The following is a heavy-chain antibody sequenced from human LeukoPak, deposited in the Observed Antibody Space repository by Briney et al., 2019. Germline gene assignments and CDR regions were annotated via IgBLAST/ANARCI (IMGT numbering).Heavy chain of an antibody. CDR3: ARRFQNALRSLSDDAFDI. J-gene: IGHJ3*02. Sequence: PGGSLRLSCAASGFTFSTYWMHWVRQAPGKGLVWVSRIDNGGSTTLYADSVRGRFIISRDNAKNTLYLQMNSLRAEDTAVYYCARRFQNALRSLSDDAFDIWGQGTTVTVSS. V-gene: IGHV3-74*01. D-gene: IGHD3-3*01. CDR2: IDNGGSTT. CDR1: GFTFSTYW.